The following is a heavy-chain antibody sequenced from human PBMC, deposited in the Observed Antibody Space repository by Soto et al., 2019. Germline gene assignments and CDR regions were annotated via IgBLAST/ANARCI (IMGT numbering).Heavy chain of an antibody. V-gene: IGHV1-18*01. CDR1: GYSFTAYG. CDR2: IRCYNGKT. Sequence: VQVVQSGDEVKETGASVRVSCKTSGYSFTAYGISWVRQAPGQGLEWMGWIRCYNGKTKYAQKVQGRVTMTTATTTSTAYMEVRSLRSDDTAIYYCARDAPPPELRFLEWHNYDYNGWTSGAKGPRSPSL. D-gene: IGHD3-3*01. CDR3: ARDAPPPELRFLEWHNYDYNGWTS. J-gene: IGHJ6*02.